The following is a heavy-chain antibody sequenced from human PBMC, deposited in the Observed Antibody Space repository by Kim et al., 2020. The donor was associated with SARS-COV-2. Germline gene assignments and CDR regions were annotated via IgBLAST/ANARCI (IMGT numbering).Heavy chain of an antibody. D-gene: IGHD6-13*01. CDR2: IKSDGSDT. V-gene: IGHV3-74*01. J-gene: IGHJ5*02. Sequence: GGSLRLSCEASGFTFSSYWMNWVRQGPGKGLVWVSRIKSDGSDTHYADSVKGRFTISRDNAKNTLHLQLNSTGVEDTAIYYCARGSFQQGFDPWGQGTLVTVSS. CDR1: GFTFSSYW. CDR3: ARGSFQQGFDP.